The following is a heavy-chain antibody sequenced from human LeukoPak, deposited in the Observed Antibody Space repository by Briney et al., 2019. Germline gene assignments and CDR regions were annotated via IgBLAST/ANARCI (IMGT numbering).Heavy chain of an antibody. V-gene: IGHV3-53*01. Sequence: PGGSLRLSCAASGFTFSSYELNWVRQAPGKGLEWVSVIHSGGSTYYADSVKGRFTISRDNSKNTLYLQMNSLRAEDTAVYYCARDLNWGQGTLVTVSS. CDR3: ARDLN. CDR2: IHSGGST. CDR1: GFTFSSYE. J-gene: IGHJ4*02.